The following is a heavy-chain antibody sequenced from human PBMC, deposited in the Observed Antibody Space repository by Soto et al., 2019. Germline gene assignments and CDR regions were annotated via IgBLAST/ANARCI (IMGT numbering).Heavy chain of an antibody. CDR1: GGSINSGDFY. CDR2: IYYSGSA. Sequence: QVQLQESGPGLVKPSQTLSLTCTVSGGSINSGDFYWSWIRQPPGQGLEWIGYIYYSGSAYYNPSLKSRTTISVDTSKNQFSLNLSSVTAADTAVYYCVRDSQLLWFGELPAGMDVWGQGTTVTVSS. J-gene: IGHJ6*02. V-gene: IGHV4-30-4*01. CDR3: VRDSQLLWFGELPAGMDV. D-gene: IGHD3-10*01.